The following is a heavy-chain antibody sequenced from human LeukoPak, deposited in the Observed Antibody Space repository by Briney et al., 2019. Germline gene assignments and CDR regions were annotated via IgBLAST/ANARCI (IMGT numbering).Heavy chain of an antibody. Sequence: SETLSLTCTVSGGSISSSSYYWGWIRQPPGKGLEWIGNIYYSGSTYYNPSLKSRVTISVDTSKNQFSLKLSSVTAADTAVYYCAGQLAAAGNYWGQGTLVTVSS. V-gene: IGHV4-39*01. D-gene: IGHD6-13*01. CDR1: GGSISSSSYY. J-gene: IGHJ4*02. CDR3: AGQLAAAGNY. CDR2: IYYSGST.